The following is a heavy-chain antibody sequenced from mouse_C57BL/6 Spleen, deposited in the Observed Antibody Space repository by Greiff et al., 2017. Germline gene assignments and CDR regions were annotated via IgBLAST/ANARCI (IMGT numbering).Heavy chain of an antibody. Sequence: QVHVKQSGAELVKPGASVKLSCKASGYTFTSYWMHWVKQRPGQGLEWIGMIHPNSGSTTYNEKFKSKATLTVDKSSSTAYMQLSSLTSEDSSVYYCASGPYYYGSEVWFAYWGQGTLVTVSA. D-gene: IGHD1-1*01. V-gene: IGHV1-64*01. J-gene: IGHJ3*01. CDR3: ASGPYYYGSEVWFAY. CDR2: IHPNSGST. CDR1: GYTFTSYW.